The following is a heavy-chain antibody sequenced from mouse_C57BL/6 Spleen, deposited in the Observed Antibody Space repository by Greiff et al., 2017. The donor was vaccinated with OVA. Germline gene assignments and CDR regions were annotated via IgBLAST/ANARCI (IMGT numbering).Heavy chain of an antibody. D-gene: IGHD1-1*01. Sequence: VQLQQSGPELVKPGASVKMSCKASGYTFTDYNMHWVKQSHGKSLEWIGYINPNNGGTSYNQKFKGKATLTVNKSSSTAYMELRSLTSEDSAVYYCARPLITTVVGFDYWGQGTTLTVSS. V-gene: IGHV1-22*01. J-gene: IGHJ2*01. CDR3: ARPLITTVVGFDY. CDR2: INPNNGGT. CDR1: GYTFTDYN.